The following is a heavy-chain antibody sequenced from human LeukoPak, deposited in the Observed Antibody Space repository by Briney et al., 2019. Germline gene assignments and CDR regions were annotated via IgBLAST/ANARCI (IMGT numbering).Heavy chain of an antibody. Sequence: GGSLRLSCAASGFTSSDHYMDWVRQAPGKGLEWVGRSRNKANSYTTKYAASVEGRFTISRDASKNLLYLQLNSLKSEDTAVYYCTRAGYCGAGTCYSDDYDYWGRGTLVTVSS. J-gene: IGHJ4*02. V-gene: IGHV3-72*01. CDR3: TRAGYCGAGTCYSDDYDY. CDR2: SRNKANSYTT. D-gene: IGHD2-15*01. CDR1: GFTSSDHY.